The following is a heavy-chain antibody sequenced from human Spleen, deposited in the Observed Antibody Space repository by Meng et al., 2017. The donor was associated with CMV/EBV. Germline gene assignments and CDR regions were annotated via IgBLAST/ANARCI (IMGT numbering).Heavy chain of an antibody. Sequence: GGSLRLSCAASGFTFSSYEMNWVRQAPGKGLEWVSYISSSGSTIYYADSVKGRFTISRDNAKNSLYLQMNSLRAEDTAVYYCAREGVLDYGGDSHWGQGTLVTVSS. CDR3: AREGVLDYGGDSH. D-gene: IGHD4-23*01. CDR2: ISSSGSTI. J-gene: IGHJ4*02. V-gene: IGHV3-48*03. CDR1: GFTFSSYE.